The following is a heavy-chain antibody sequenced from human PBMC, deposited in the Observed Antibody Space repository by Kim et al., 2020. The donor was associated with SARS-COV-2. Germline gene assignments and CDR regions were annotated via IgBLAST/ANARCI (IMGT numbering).Heavy chain of an antibody. Sequence: GGSLRLSCAASGFTFSSYCMTWLRQSPGKGLEWMAIINQDGSNKSYVDSVEGRFTISRDNAKNSLYLQMLSLRAEDTAIYYCARDLSYGRHDSWGQGTLFTVSS. CDR2: INQDGSNK. D-gene: IGHD2-8*01. J-gene: IGHJ4*02. CDR3: ARDLSYGRHDS. V-gene: IGHV3-7*03. CDR1: GFTFSSYC.